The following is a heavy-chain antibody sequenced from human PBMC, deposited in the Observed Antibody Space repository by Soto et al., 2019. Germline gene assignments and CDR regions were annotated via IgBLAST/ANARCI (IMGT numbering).Heavy chain of an antibody. CDR3: ARRGRVVGDPGGYYFDY. CDR1: GGSISSGGYS. V-gene: IGHV4-30-2*01. J-gene: IGHJ4*02. D-gene: IGHD1-26*01. CDR2: IYHSGNI. Sequence: SETLSLTCAVSGGSISSGGYSWSWIRQPPGKGLEWIGCIYHSGNIYYNSSLKSRVTISVDRSNDQFSLKLSSVTAADTAVYYCARRGRVVGDPGGYYFDYWGQGTLVTVSS.